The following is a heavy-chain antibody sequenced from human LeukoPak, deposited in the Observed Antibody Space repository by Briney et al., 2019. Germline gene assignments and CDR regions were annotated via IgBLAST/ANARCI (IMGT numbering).Heavy chain of an antibody. D-gene: IGHD3-3*01. J-gene: IGHJ4*02. V-gene: IGHV3-74*01. CDR3: ARAHYDFWSGYHLYYFDY. Sequence: GGSLRLSCAASGFTFSSYWMHWVRQAPGKGLVWVSRINSDGSSTSYADSVKGRFTISRDNAKNSLYLQMNSLRAEDTAVYYCARAHYDFWSGYHLYYFDYWGQGTLVTVSS. CDR2: INSDGSST. CDR1: GFTFSSYW.